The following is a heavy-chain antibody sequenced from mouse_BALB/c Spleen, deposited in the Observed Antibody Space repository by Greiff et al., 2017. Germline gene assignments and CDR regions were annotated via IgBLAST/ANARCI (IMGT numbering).Heavy chain of an antibody. D-gene: IGHD2-10*01. V-gene: IGHV1-77*01. Sequence: QVQLQQSGAELARPGASVKLSCKASGYTFTDYYINWVKQRTGQGLEWIGEIYPGSGNTYYNEKFKGKATLTADKSSSTAYMQLSSLTSEDSAVYFCARLAYYGNNYAMDYWGQGTSVTVSS. CDR1: GYTFTDYY. CDR2: IYPGSGNT. J-gene: IGHJ4*01. CDR3: ARLAYYGNNYAMDY.